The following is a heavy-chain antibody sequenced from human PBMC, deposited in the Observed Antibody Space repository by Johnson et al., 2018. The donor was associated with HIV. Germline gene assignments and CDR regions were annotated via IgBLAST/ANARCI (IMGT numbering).Heavy chain of an antibody. CDR1: GFTFDDYA. J-gene: IGHJ3*02. D-gene: IGHD3-22*01. CDR2: ISWNSGSI. Sequence: EVQLVESGGGLVQPGGSLRLSCAASGFTFDDYAMHWVRQAPGKGLEWVSGISWNSGSIGYADSVKGRFTISRDNAKNSLYLQMNSLRAEDTAVYYCARGRADSSGYYRLHAFDIWAQGTMVTVSS. CDR3: ARGRADSSGYYRLHAFDI. V-gene: IGHV3-9*01.